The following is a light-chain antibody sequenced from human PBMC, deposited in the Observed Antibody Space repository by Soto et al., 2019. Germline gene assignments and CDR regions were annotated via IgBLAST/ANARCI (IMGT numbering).Light chain of an antibody. Sequence: EIQISLSPCDRATPFFGGCPMVCQTSQDSSDHLNWYQHKAGDAPKLLIFAASSMPTGVPSRFSGSGSGTDFTLTISSLQPEDFATYYCQQNYSTPLTFGRGTKVDI. V-gene: IGKV1-39*01. CDR2: AAS. CDR3: QQNYSTPLT. J-gene: IGKJ4*01. CDR1: QDSSDH.